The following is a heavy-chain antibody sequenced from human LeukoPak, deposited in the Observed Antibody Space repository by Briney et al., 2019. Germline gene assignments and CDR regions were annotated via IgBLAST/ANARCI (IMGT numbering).Heavy chain of an antibody. V-gene: IGHV3-20*04. CDR2: INWNGGNT. Sequence: GESLRLSCAASGFSFNDYGMSWVRQGPGKGLEWVSGINWNGGNTGYADSVRGRFTISRDNAKNSLYLQMNSLRAEDTALYYCARDKHYYDSSNYVWGQGTLVTVSS. CDR3: ARDKHYYDSSNYV. J-gene: IGHJ4*02. CDR1: GFSFNDYG. D-gene: IGHD3-22*01.